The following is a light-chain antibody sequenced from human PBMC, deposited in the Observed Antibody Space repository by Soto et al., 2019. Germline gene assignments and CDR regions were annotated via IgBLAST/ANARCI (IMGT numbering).Light chain of an antibody. V-gene: IGKV3-15*01. Sequence: EIVFTQSPATLSLSPGERATLSCRASQSVSRYLAWYQQKPGQAPRLLIYGASTRATDIPARFSGSGSGTEFTLTITSLQSEDFAVYYCQQYNTWPPITFGQGTRLEIK. CDR3: QQYNTWPPIT. CDR2: GAS. CDR1: QSVSRY. J-gene: IGKJ5*01.